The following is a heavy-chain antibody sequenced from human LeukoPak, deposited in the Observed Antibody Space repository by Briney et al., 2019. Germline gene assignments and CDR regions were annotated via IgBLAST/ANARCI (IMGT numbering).Heavy chain of an antibody. V-gene: IGHV1-2*02. CDR3: ARAPSSVRFSEWLSPSFDY. CDR1: GYTFTGYY. J-gene: IGHJ4*01. CDR2: INPNSGGT. D-gene: IGHD3-3*01. Sequence: ASVKVSCKASGYTFTGYYMHWVRQAPGQGLEWMGWINPNSGGTNYAQKFQGRVTMTRDTSISTAYMELSRLRSDDTAVYYCARAPSSVRFSEWLSPSFDYWGHGTLVTVFS.